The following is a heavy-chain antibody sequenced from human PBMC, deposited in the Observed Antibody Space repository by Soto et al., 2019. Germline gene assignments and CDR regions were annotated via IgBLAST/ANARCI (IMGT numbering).Heavy chain of an antibody. CDR2: ISSSGSTI. J-gene: IGHJ4*02. V-gene: IGHV3-48*03. CDR3: ARGDSSGYYLGPLDY. Sequence: GGSLRLSCAASGFTFSSYEMNWVRQAPGKGLEWVSYISSSGSTIYYADSVKGRFTISRDNAKNSLYLQMNSLRAEDTAVYYCARGDSSGYYLGPLDYWGQGTLVTVSS. D-gene: IGHD3-22*01. CDR1: GFTFSSYE.